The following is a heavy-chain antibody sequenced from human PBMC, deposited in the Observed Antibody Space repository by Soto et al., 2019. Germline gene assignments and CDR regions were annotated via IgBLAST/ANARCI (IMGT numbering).Heavy chain of an antibody. CDR3: AKGLALMADH. CDR1: GSSFNTYV. CDR2: ILYDGSKE. J-gene: IGHJ4*02. D-gene: IGHD2-21*01. V-gene: IGHV3-30*18. Sequence: PGGSLRLSCTDSGSSFNTYVMDWVRQAPGKGLEWVARILYDGSKEYYADPVKGRFTISRDNSKNTLYLQMDRLRVEDTAVYFCAKGLALMADHWGQGTPLTVSS.